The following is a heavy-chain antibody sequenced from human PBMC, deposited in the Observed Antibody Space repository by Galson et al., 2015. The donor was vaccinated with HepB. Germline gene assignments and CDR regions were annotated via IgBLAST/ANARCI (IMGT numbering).Heavy chain of an antibody. D-gene: IGHD2-15*01. CDR2: IKQDGSEK. V-gene: IGHV3-7*01. J-gene: IGHJ4*01. Sequence: SLRLSCAASGFTFSSYLMSWVRQAPGKGLEWVANIKQDGSEKYYVDSVKGRFTISRDNAKNSLYLQMNSLRAEDTAVDYCARFFSSHVVVADIHFDYWGQGTLVTVSS. CDR1: GFTFSSYL. CDR3: ARFFSSHVVVADIHFDY.